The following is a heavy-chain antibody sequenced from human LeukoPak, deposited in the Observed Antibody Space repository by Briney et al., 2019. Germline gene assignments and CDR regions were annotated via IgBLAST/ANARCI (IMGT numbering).Heavy chain of an antibody. Sequence: GGSLRLSCAASGFTFDNYRMSWVRQAPGKGLEWVSTVNADGGNTYYADSVKGQFTISRDNSKSTLILQMNSLRVEDTALYYCTKRVKYGGTWDHFADWGQGTLVTVSS. V-gene: IGHV3-23*01. D-gene: IGHD1-26*01. CDR1: GFTFDNYR. CDR2: VNADGGNT. CDR3: TKRVKYGGTWDHFAD. J-gene: IGHJ4*02.